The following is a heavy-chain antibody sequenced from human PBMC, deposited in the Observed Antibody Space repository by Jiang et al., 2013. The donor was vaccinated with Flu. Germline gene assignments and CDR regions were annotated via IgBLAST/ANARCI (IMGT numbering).Heavy chain of an antibody. D-gene: IGHD6-19*01. J-gene: IGHJ6*02. Sequence: QTLSLTCAISGDSVSSNSAAWNWIRQSPSRGLEWLGRTYYRSKWYNDYAVSVKSRITINPDTSKNQFSLQLNSVTPEDTAVYYCARDIQVRKYSSGWYGGVYYYYGMDVWGQGTTVTVSS. CDR2: TYYRSKWYN. CDR3: ARDIQVRKYSSGWYGGVYYYYGMDV. CDR1: GDSVSSNSAA. V-gene: IGHV6-1*01.